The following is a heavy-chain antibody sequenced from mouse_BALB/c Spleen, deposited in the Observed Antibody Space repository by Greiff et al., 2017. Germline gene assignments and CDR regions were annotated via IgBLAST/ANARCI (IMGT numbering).Heavy chain of an antibody. CDR3: ARQDYYGRYFDY. J-gene: IGHJ2*01. D-gene: IGHD1-1*01. CDR1: GFTFSSYG. CDR2: ISNGGGST. Sequence: EVKLVESGGGLVQPGGSLKLSCAASGFTFSSYGMSWVRQTPDKRLEWVAYISNGGGSTYYPDTVKGRFTISRDNAKNTLYLQMSSLKSEDTAMYYCARQDYYGRYFDYWGQGTTLTVSS. V-gene: IGHV5-12-2*01.